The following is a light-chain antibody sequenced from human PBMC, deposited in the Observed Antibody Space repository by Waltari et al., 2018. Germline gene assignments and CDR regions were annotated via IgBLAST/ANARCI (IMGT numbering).Light chain of an antibody. CDR3: QAWDRGTWV. CDR2: QDT. CDR1: ELGDKY. V-gene: IGLV3-1*01. Sequence: SYELTQPTSVSVSPGQTASITCSGDELGDKYACWYQQKPGQSPVLVIYQDTKRPSGIPERFSGSRSGNRATLTIRGTKAMDEAYYYCQAWDRGTWVFGGGTKLTV. J-gene: IGLJ3*02.